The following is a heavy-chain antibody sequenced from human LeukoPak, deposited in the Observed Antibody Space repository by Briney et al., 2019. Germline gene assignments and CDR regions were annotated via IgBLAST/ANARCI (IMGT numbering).Heavy chain of an antibody. CDR1: GFTFSSYG. CDR3: AKVGPTYYDFWSGYSEYIVY. J-gene: IGHJ4*02. D-gene: IGHD3-3*01. Sequence: PGGSLRLSCAASGFTFSSYGMHWVRQAPGKGLEWVAFIRYDGSNKYYADSVKGRFTISRDNSKNTLYLQMNSLRAEDTAVYYCAKVGPTYYDFWSGYSEYIVYWGQGTLVTVSS. CDR2: IRYDGSNK. V-gene: IGHV3-30*02.